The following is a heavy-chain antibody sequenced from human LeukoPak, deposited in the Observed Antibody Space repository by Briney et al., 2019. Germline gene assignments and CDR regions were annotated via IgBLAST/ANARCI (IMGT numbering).Heavy chain of an antibody. CDR2: MNPNSGNT. CDR3: AXXXXXXSXXXXYYYMDV. V-gene: IGHV1-8*01. Sequence: CXXSXYTFTSYDINWVRQATGQGLEWMGWMNPNSGNTGYAQKFQGRVTMTRNTSISTAYMELSSLRSEDTAVYYCAXXXXXXSXXXXYYYMDVWGKGTTVTISS. J-gene: IGHJ6*03. CDR1: XYTFTSYD.